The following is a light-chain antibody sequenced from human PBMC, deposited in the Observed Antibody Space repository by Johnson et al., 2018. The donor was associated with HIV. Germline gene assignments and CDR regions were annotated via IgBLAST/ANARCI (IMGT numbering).Light chain of an antibody. CDR3: AIWDSTLSADV. J-gene: IGLJ1*01. CDR2: ENN. Sequence: QSALTQPPSVSAAPGQKVTISCSGSSSNIGNNYVSWYQQLPGTAPKLLIYENNKRPSGIPDRFSGSKSGTSATLGITGLQTGDEADYCCAIWDSTLSADVFGTGTKVTVL. CDR1: SSNIGNNY. V-gene: IGLV1-51*02.